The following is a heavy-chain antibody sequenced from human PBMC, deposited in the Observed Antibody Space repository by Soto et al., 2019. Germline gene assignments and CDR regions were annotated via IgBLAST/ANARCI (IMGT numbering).Heavy chain of an antibody. V-gene: IGHV4-61*01. CDR2: IYYSGST. Sequence: SETLSLTCTVSGGSVSSGSYYWSWIRQPPGKGLEWIGYIYYSGSTNYNPSLKSRVTISVDTSKNQFSLKLSSVTAADTAVYYCARGLEYGYNPVPFDYWGQGTLVTVSS. CDR1: GGSVSSGSYY. D-gene: IGHD3-3*01. J-gene: IGHJ4*02. CDR3: ARGLEYGYNPVPFDY.